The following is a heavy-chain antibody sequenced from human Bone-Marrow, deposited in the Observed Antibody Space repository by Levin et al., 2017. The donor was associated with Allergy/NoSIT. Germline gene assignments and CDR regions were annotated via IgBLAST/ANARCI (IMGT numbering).Heavy chain of an antibody. CDR1: GGSISSGDYY. CDR2: IYHSGST. D-gene: IGHD2-2*01. J-gene: IGHJ4*02. Sequence: SETLSLTCSVSGGSISSGDYYWSWIRQPPGKGLEWIGYIYHSGSTFYTLPLRSRVTISTDTSKNQFSLKLRSVTAADTAVYFCAGLTSAAAISYFQVWGQGSLVTVSS. V-gene: IGHV4-30-4*01. CDR3: AGLTSAAAISYFQV.